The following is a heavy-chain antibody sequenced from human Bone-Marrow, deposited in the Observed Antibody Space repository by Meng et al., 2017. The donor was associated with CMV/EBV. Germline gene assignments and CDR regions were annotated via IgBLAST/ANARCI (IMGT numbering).Heavy chain of an antibody. J-gene: IGHJ4*02. CDR3: TKGVYGGTCYFDF. CDR1: GFKYDHYA. V-gene: IGHV3-9*01. CDR2: INWDGTDI. D-gene: IGHD3-16*01. Sequence: SLKISCAASGFKYDHYAIHWVRQVPGKGLEWVSGINWDGTDIDYADSVRGRFTISRDDAKNSVYLQMNSLRPEDTALYYCTKGVYGGTCYFDFWGQGTLDTVSS.